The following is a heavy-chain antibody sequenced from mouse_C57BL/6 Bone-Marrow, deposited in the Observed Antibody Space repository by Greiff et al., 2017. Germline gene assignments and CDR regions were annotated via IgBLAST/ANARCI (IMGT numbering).Heavy chain of an antibody. V-gene: IGHV1-55*01. Sequence: QVQLQQPGAELVKPGASVKMSCKASGFTFTSYWITWVKQRPGQGLEWIGDLYPGSGSNNYNEKFKSKATLTVNKSSSTAYMQLSSLTSEYSAVYYCARGETTLYYAMDYWGQGTSVTVSS. CDR2: LYPGSGSN. CDR1: GFTFTSYW. CDR3: ARGETTLYYAMDY. J-gene: IGHJ4*01.